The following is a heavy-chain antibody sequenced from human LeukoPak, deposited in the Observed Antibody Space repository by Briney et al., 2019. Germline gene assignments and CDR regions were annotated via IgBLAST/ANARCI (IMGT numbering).Heavy chain of an antibody. CDR1: GGSISSSTYY. Sequence: SETLSLTCSVSGGSISSSTYYWGWIRQPPGKGLEWIGTIYYSGTTYYNPSLKSRVTISVDTSKNQFSLKLSSVTAADTAVYYCARLVGAATDPFDYWGQGTLDTVSS. CDR2: IYYSGTT. CDR3: ARLVGAATDPFDY. J-gene: IGHJ4*02. D-gene: IGHD1-26*01. V-gene: IGHV4-39*01.